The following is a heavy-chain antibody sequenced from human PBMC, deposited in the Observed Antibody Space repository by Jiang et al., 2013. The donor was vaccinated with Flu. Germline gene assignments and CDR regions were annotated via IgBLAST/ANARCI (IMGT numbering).Heavy chain of an antibody. CDR2: IHNSGTT. D-gene: IGHD2-21*02. J-gene: IGHJ6*02. Sequence: GSGLVKPSETLSLTCTASSGSISSHYWSWIRQPPGKGLEWIGYIHNSGTTNYNPSLKSRVTISIDTSTNQFSLKLISVTAPDTAVYYCARSYCGGDCYSMFGYSYYGMDVWGQGTTVTVSS. V-gene: IGHV4-59*08. CDR1: SGSISSHY. CDR3: ARSYCGGDCYSMFGYSYYGMDV.